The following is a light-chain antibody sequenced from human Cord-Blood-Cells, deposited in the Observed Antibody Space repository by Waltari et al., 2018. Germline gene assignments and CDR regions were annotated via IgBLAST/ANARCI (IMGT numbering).Light chain of an antibody. CDR3: CSYAGSYAYG. V-gene: IGLV2-11*01. Sequence: QSALTQPRSVSGFPGQSVTISCTGTSGDVGGYNQVSWYQQHPGKAPKLMIYDVSKRPSWVAEAYYGQKHRNTASRPITGLQAEYEDDYFCCSYAGSYAYGFGTGTKVTVL. CDR2: DVS. CDR1: SGDVGGYNQ. J-gene: IGLJ1*01.